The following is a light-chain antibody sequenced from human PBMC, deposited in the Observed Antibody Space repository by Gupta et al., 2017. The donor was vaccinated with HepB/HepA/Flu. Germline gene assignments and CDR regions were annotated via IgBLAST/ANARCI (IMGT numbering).Light chain of an antibody. Sequence: QSALTQPASVPGSLGQSINISCTGTSRDVGKYDLVSWYQQSPGKAPKLMIYEVAKRPSGTSSRFSGSKYGNTASLTITVLQAGDEADYYCYSYTGSNTYLPFGGGTKLTAL. J-gene: IGLJ2*01. CDR3: YSYTGSNTYLP. CDR2: EVA. CDR1: SRDVGKYDL. V-gene: IGLV2-23*02.